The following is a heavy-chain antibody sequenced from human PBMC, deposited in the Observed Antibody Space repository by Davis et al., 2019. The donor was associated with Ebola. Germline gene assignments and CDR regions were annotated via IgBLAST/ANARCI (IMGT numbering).Heavy chain of an antibody. V-gene: IGHV3-20*04. CDR2: INWNGGSA. Sequence: GESLKISCAASGFTFDDYAMTWVRQAPGKGLEWVSGINWNGGSAGYADSVKGRFTISRDNAKNSLYLQMNSLRAEDTALYYCAKKGGGPHTWFDPWGQGTLVTVSS. CDR3: AKKGGGPHTWFDP. J-gene: IGHJ5*02. CDR1: GFTFDDYA. D-gene: IGHD3-16*01.